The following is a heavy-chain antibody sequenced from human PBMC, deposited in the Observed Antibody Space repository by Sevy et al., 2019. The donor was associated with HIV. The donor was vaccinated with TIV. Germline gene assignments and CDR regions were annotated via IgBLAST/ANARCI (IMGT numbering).Heavy chain of an antibody. CDR2: LSFGCGKI. CDR3: AREGCTRPHDY. CDR1: GFAFYDYS. Sequence: GGSLRLSCAASGFAFYDYSMSWIHQAPGKGLEWVATLSFGCGKINYEDSVKGRFTISRDNSKNSFYLQMDNLRVEDTALYYCAREGCTRPHDYWGQGTRVTVSS. D-gene: IGHD2-8*01. J-gene: IGHJ4*02. V-gene: IGHV3-23*01.